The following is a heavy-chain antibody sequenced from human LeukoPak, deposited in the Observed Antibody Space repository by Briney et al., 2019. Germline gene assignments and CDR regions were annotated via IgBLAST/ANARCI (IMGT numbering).Heavy chain of an antibody. CDR1: GYTFTRYA. CDR3: ASDRYAAAAIDV. V-gene: IGHV1-3*01. Sequence: ASVKVSCKTSGYTFTRYAIHWVRQAPGQRPEWMGWINAGNNNARYSQKFQGRVTITADESTSTAYMEPSSLRSEETAVYYCASDRYAAAAIDVWGPGTMVIVSS. CDR2: INAGNNNA. J-gene: IGHJ3*01. D-gene: IGHD6-13*01.